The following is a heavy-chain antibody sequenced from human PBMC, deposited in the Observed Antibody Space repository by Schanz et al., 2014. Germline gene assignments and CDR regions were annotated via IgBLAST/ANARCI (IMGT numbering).Heavy chain of an antibody. D-gene: IGHD1-26*01. CDR3: ARQGDVYRLDY. V-gene: IGHV4-59*08. CDR2: IYHSGSP. CDR1: GASISFYD. Sequence: QVQLQESGPGLVKPSETLSLTCTVSGASISFYDWNWIRQSPGKGLEWIGYIYHSGSPIYNPSLQSRVTIPKDTPKNHSPWKRGSVTAADTAMYFCARQGDVYRLDYWGQGTLVTVSS. J-gene: IGHJ4*02.